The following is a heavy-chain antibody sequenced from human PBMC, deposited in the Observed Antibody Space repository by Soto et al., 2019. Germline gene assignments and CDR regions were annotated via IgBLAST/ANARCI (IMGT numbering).Heavy chain of an antibody. J-gene: IGHJ6*02. V-gene: IGHV1-8*01. D-gene: IGHD3-10*01. Sequence: QVQLVQSGAEVKKPGASVKVSCKASGYTFTSYDINWVRQATGQGLEWMGWMNPNSGNTGYAQKFQGRVTMTRNTSISTAYMELSSLRSEDTAVYYCARGPHMVRGVIITGSARSYYYYAMDVWGQGTTVTVSS. CDR2: MNPNSGNT. CDR1: GYTFTSYD. CDR3: ARGPHMVRGVIITGSARSYYYYAMDV.